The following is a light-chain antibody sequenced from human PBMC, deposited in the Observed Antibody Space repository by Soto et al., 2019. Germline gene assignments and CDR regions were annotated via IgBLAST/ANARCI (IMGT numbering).Light chain of an antibody. J-gene: IGLJ1*01. Sequence: QSALTQPASVSGSPGQSITISCTGTSSDVGGYNFVSWYQQHPGKAPKLMIYDVSSRPSGVSDRFSGSKSGNTASLTISGLQTEDEADYYCSSYTSSNTGVFGFGTKLTVL. CDR3: SSYTSSNTGV. CDR2: DVS. CDR1: SSDVGGYNF. V-gene: IGLV2-14*01.